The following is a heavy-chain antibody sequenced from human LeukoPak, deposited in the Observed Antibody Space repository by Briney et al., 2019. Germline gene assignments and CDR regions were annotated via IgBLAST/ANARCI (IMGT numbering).Heavy chain of an antibody. J-gene: IGHJ4*02. CDR1: GFTFSSYS. CDR2: ISSSSSTI. V-gene: IGHV3-48*01. Sequence: GGSLRLSCAASGFTFSSYSMNWVRQAPGKGLEWVPYISSSSSTIYYADSVKGRFTISRDNAKNSLYLQMNSLRAEDTAVYYCARASSKTRIAVAGTDYWGQGTLVTVSS. D-gene: IGHD6-19*01. CDR3: ARASSKTRIAVAGTDY.